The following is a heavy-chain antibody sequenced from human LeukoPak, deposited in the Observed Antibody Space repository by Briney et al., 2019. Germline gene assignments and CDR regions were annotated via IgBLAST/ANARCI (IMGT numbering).Heavy chain of an antibody. J-gene: IGHJ4*02. D-gene: IGHD3-9*01. Sequence: PGGALRLSCVASGLTFSSHAMTWVRQTPGEGLEWVSAISGSGGSTYYAGSVKGRFPISRDNFKNTLYLKMNSLRAEDTAVYYCAKDPLLSYDILTGPNRAGGQGTLVTVSS. CDR2: ISGSGGST. CDR3: AKDPLLSYDILTGPNRA. V-gene: IGHV3-23*01. CDR1: GLTFSSHA.